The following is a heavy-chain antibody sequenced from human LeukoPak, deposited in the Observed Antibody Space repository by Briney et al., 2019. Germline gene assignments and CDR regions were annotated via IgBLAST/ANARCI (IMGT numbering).Heavy chain of an antibody. D-gene: IGHD1-26*01. J-gene: IGHJ2*01. CDR3: AKDPSGSYGWYFDL. V-gene: IGHV3-23*01. CDR2: ISGSGGST. Sequence: GGSLRLSCAASGFTVTSNYMSWVRQAPGKGLEWVSAISGSGGSTYYADSVKGRFTISRDNSKNTLYLQMNSLRAEDTAVYYCAKDPSGSYGWYFDLWGRGTLVTVSS. CDR1: GFTVTSNY.